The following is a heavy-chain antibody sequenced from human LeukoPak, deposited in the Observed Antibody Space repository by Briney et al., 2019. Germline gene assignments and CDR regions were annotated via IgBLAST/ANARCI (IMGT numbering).Heavy chain of an antibody. J-gene: IGHJ4*02. D-gene: IGHD4-17*01. Sequence: GGSLRLSCAASGFTVSSNYMSWVRQAPGKGLEWVSVIYSGGTTYYADSVKGRFTISRDNSKNTLYLQMNSLRAEDTAVYYCARARDYGDYEYWGQGTLVTDSS. CDR3: ARARDYGDYEY. CDR1: GFTVSSNY. V-gene: IGHV3-53*01. CDR2: IYSGGTT.